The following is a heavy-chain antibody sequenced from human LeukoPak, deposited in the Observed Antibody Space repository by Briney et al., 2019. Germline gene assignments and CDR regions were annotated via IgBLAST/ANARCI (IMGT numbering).Heavy chain of an antibody. CDR2: IYYSGST. J-gene: IGHJ4*02. V-gene: IGHV4-39*01. CDR3: ARLKWWELPLDY. CDR1: GFSLSTSGMC. D-gene: IGHD1-26*01. Sequence: SGPALVKPTQTLTLTCTFSGFSLSTSGMCVSWIRQPPGKGLEWIGSIYYSGSTYYNPSLKSRVTISVDTSKNQFSLKLSSVTAADTAVYYCARLKWWELPLDYWGQGTLVTVSS.